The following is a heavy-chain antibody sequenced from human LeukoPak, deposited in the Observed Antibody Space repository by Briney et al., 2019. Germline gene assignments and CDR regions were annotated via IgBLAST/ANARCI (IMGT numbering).Heavy chain of an antibody. CDR2: IYHSGST. V-gene: IGHV4-30-2*01. D-gene: IGHD6-13*01. CDR3: AREGGLAAAGTLDY. J-gene: IGHJ4*02. Sequence: SETLSLTCAVSGGSISSGGYSWSWIRQPPGKGLEWIGYIYHSGSTYYNPSLKSRVTISVDTSKNQFSLKLSSVTAADTAVYYCAREGGLAAAGTLDYWGQGTLVTVSS. CDR1: GGSISSGGYS.